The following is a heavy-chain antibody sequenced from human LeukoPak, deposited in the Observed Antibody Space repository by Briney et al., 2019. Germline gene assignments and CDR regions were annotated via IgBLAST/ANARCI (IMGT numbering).Heavy chain of an antibody. CDR2: IIPILGIA. Sequence: ASVKVSCKASGGTLSSYAISWVRQAPGQGLEWMGRIIPILGIANYAQKFQGRVTITADKSTSTAYMELSSLRSEDTAVYYCAREVLGDTMVRGVLGYWGQGTLVTVSS. J-gene: IGHJ4*02. CDR1: GGTLSSYA. D-gene: IGHD3-10*01. CDR3: AREVLGDTMVRGVLGY. V-gene: IGHV1-69*04.